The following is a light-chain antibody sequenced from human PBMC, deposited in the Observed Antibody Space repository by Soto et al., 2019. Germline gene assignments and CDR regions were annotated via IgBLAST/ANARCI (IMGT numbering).Light chain of an antibody. Sequence: QSALTQPPSASGSPGQSVTISCTGTSSDVGVYNSVSWYQKHPGKAPKLMIYEVSKRPSGVPDRFSASKSDNTASLTVSGLQAEDEGDYYCSSYAGSNNVVFGGGTKVTVL. J-gene: IGLJ2*01. CDR2: EVS. V-gene: IGLV2-8*01. CDR3: SSYAGSNNVV. CDR1: SSDVGVYNS.